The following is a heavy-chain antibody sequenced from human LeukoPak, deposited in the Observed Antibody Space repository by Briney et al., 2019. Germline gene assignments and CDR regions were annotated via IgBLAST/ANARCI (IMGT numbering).Heavy chain of an antibody. J-gene: IGHJ4*02. Sequence: GGSLRLSCVAAAFTFSISWATWVRQAPGKGLGWVANINKQGNGKYNVDSVKGRFAVTRDYASNSVFLQMDSLRAEDTSVYYCARDAGWGYYDLWGQGTPVTVSS. CDR3: ARDAGWGYYDL. CDR1: AFTFSISW. V-gene: IGHV3-7*01. D-gene: IGHD1-26*01. CDR2: INKQGNGK.